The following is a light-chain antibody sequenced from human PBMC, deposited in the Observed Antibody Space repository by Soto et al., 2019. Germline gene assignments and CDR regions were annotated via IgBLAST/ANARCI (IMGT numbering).Light chain of an antibody. CDR1: QSVSIN. J-gene: IGKJ5*01. CDR2: GAS. V-gene: IGKV3-20*01. CDR3: QQYGSSPSIT. Sequence: EIVMTQSPATLSVSPGERATLSCRASQSVSINLAWYQQKPGQAPRLLIYGASRRATGIPDRFSASGSGTDFTLTISRLEPEDFAVYYCQQYGSSPSITFGQGTRLEIK.